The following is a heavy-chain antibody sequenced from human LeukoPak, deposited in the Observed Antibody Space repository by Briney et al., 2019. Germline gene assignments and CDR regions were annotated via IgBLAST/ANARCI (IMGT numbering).Heavy chain of an antibody. V-gene: IGHV3-23*01. CDR1: GFAFGSEA. CDR3: ARDLESGFGELCPDY. J-gene: IGHJ4*02. D-gene: IGHD3-10*01. Sequence: LSGGSLRLSCAVSGFAFGSEAMSRVRQSPARGLEWVASISPGGGTTYYADYVKGRFIISRDNSNNTLFVQMNSLRAEDTAVYYCARDLESGFGELCPDYWGQGTLVTVSS. CDR2: ISPGGGTT.